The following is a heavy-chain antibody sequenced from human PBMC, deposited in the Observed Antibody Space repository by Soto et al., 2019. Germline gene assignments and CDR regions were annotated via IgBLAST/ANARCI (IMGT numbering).Heavy chain of an antibody. CDR2: SYPGDSDV. D-gene: IGHD3-10*01. J-gene: IGHJ4*02. CDR3: ARTDNGSGTFDW. CDR1: GYDFSAYW. V-gene: IGHV5-51*03. Sequence: DVHLVQSGAEVKEPGESLRISCKGSGYDFSAYWINWVRQMPGKGLEWMGTSYPGDSDVRYSPSFQGQVTISVDNSINIASLQWSSLKAADNDTYYSARTDNGSGTFDWWGTVTLVTGSS.